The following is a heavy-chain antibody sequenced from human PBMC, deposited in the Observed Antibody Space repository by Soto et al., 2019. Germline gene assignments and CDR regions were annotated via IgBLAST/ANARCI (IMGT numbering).Heavy chain of an antibody. Sequence: GESLKISCKGSGYSFTSYWIGWVRQMPGKGLEWMGIIYPGDSDTRYSPSFQGQVTISADKSISTAYLQWSSLKASDTAMYYCARVYDFWSGYYISSDYYGMAVWGQGTTVTVSS. V-gene: IGHV5-51*01. D-gene: IGHD3-3*01. CDR1: GYSFTSYW. CDR2: IYPGDSDT. J-gene: IGHJ6*02. CDR3: ARVYDFWSGYYISSDYYGMAV.